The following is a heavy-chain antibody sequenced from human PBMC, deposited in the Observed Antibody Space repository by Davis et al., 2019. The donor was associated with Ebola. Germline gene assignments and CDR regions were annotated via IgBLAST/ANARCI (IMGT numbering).Heavy chain of an antibody. CDR3: AKDPGGSFYFFDS. V-gene: IGHV3-23*01. CDR2: ISRGDENT. D-gene: IGHD1-26*01. J-gene: IGHJ4*02. Sequence: GESLKISCAASGFIFSSYDMSWVRQAPGKGLEWVSAISRGDENTYYADSVKGRFTISRDNSKSTLYLQMNSLRAEDTAVYYCAKDPGGSFYFFDSWGQGTLVTVSS. CDR1: GFIFSSYD.